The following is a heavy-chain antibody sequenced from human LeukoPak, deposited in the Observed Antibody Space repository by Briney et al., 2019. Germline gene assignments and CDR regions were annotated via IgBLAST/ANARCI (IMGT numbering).Heavy chain of an antibody. CDR2: INHSGST. Sequence: PSETLSLTCAVSGGSLSGYYWTWIRQPPGKGLEWIGEINHSGSTNYNPSLKSRVTISVDTSKKQFFLKLNSVTAADTAVYYCASLGRGIAVAAGIVDYWGQGTLVTVSS. J-gene: IGHJ4*02. D-gene: IGHD6-19*01. V-gene: IGHV4-34*01. CDR1: GGSLSGYY. CDR3: ASLGRGIAVAAGIVDY.